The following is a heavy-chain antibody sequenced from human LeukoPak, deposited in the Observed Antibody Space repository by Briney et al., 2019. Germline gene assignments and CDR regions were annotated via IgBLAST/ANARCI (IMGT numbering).Heavy chain of an antibody. Sequence: GASVKVSCKASGYTFTGYHMHWVRQAPGQGLEWMGWINPNSGGTNYAQKFQGRVTMTRDTSISTAYMELSRLRSDDTAVYYCAXXXGLRFLEWLPQYYFDYWGQGTLVTVSS. CDR2: INPNSGGT. V-gene: IGHV1-2*02. CDR3: AXXXGLRFLEWLPQYYFDY. CDR1: GYTFTGYH. D-gene: IGHD3-3*01. J-gene: IGHJ4*02.